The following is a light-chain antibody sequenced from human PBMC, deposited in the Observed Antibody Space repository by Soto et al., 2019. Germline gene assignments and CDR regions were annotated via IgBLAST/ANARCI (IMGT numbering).Light chain of an antibody. CDR2: KAS. V-gene: IGKV1-5*03. CDR1: QSISSW. CDR3: QQYNSHPLS. J-gene: IGKJ4*01. Sequence: DIQMTQSPSTLSASVGDRVTITCRASQSISSWLAWYQQKPGKAPKVLIYKASSLESGVPSRFSGSGSGTEFTLTISSLQPDDLATYFCQQYNSHPLSFGGGTKVQIK.